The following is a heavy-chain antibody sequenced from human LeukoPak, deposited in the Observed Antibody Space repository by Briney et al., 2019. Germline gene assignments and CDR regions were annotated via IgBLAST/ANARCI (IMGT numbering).Heavy chain of an antibody. CDR3: ARVYYYGSGSYGTDAFDI. Sequence: GGSLRLSCEASGFTFSDYFMTWIRQAPGKGLEWVSYISSSSSNTNYADSVKGRFTISRDNAKNSLYLQMNSLRAEDTAVYYCARVYYYGSGSYGTDAFDIWGQGTMVTVSS. D-gene: IGHD3-10*01. J-gene: IGHJ3*02. CDR2: ISSSSSNT. CDR1: GFTFSDYF. V-gene: IGHV3-11*05.